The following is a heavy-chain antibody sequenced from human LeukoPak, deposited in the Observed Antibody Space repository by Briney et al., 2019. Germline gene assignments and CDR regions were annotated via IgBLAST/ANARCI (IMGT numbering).Heavy chain of an antibody. CDR2: ISSSGSTI. D-gene: IGHD3-22*01. Sequence: GGSLRLSCAASGFTFSDYYMSWIRQAPGKGLEWVSYISSSGSTIYYADSVKGRFTISRDNAKNSLYLQMNSLRAEDTAVYYCARDGDSSGDYYYYYGMDVWGQGTTVTVSS. CDR3: ARDGDSSGDYYYYYGMDV. V-gene: IGHV3-11*01. J-gene: IGHJ6*02. CDR1: GFTFSDYY.